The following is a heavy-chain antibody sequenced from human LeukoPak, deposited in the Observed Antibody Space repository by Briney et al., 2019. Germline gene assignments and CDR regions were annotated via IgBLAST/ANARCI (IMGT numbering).Heavy chain of an antibody. CDR3: GRGVLVYCSSTSCYQRFDP. Sequence: GASVKVSCKASGYTFTSYDINWVRQATGQGLEWMGWMNPNSGNTGYAQKFQGRVTMTRNTSISTAYMELSSLRSEDTAVYYCGRGVLVYCSSTSCYQRFDPWGQGTLVTVSS. CDR1: GYTFTSYD. J-gene: IGHJ5*02. CDR2: MNPNSGNT. V-gene: IGHV1-8*01. D-gene: IGHD2-2*01.